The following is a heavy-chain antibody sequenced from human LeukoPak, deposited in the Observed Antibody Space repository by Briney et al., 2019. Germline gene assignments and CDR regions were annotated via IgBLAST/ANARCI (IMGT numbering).Heavy chain of an antibody. V-gene: IGHV3-30*18. Sequence: GGSLRLSCAASGFSFRSYGMHWVRQAPGKGLEWVAIISYDGSNKYYTDSVKGRFTISRDNSKNTLYLQMNSLRAEDTAVYYCAKEEYISSWYPSDYWGQGTLVTVSP. CDR3: AKEEYISSWYPSDY. J-gene: IGHJ4*02. CDR1: GFSFRSYG. D-gene: IGHD6-13*01. CDR2: ISYDGSNK.